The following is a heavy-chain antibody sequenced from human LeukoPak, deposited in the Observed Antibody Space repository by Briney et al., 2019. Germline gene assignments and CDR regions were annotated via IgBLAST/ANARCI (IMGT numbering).Heavy chain of an antibody. CDR3: ARTERLNYGGNLEDAFDI. CDR2: INPNSGGT. CDR1: GYTFTGYY. J-gene: IGHJ3*02. Sequence: ASVKVSCKASGYTFTGYYMHWVRQAPGQGLEWMGWINPNSGGTNYAQKFQGRVTMTRDTSISTAYMELSRLRSDDTAVYYCARTERLNYGGNLEDAFDIWGQGTMATVSS. V-gene: IGHV1-2*02. D-gene: IGHD4-23*01.